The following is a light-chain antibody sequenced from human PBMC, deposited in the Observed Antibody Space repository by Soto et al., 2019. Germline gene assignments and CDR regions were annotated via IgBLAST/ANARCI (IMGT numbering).Light chain of an antibody. V-gene: IGKV1-39*01. Sequence: DIQMTQSPSSLSASVGDRVTITCRASQRIRKYLHWYQQKPGKAPKLLIYAVSSLQGGVPSRFIGSGSGTDFTRTISSLQPEEFATYYYGQNYSDPRTFGQGTKVEIK. CDR1: QRIRKY. CDR2: AVS. CDR3: GQNYSDPRT. J-gene: IGKJ1*01.